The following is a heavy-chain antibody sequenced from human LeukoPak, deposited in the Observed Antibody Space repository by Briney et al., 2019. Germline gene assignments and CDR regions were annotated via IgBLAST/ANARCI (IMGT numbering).Heavy chain of an antibody. D-gene: IGHD7-27*01. CDR2: FHYSGTT. J-gene: IGHJ4*02. V-gene: IGHV4-59*01. CDR1: GDSISSYN. Sequence: KTSETLSLTCTVSGDSISSYNWNWIRQPPGKGLEWIGYFHYSGTTNYNPSLKSRVTISLDTSKNQFSLKLSSVTAADTAVYYCARVDANWGVVDYWGQGTLVTVSS. CDR3: ARVDANWGVVDY.